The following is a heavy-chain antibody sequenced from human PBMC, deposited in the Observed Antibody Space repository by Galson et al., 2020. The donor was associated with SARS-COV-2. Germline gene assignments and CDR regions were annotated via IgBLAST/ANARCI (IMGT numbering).Heavy chain of an antibody. V-gene: IGHV3-48*03. CDR1: GFIFSNYE. J-gene: IGHJ4*02. CDR3: VRRIRRQFDY. CDR2: ISPRGDHI. Sequence: GESLKISCAASGFIFSNYEMNWVRQTPEKGLEWISTISPRGDHIWCPDSVKGRFTISRDNAKNSVFLQMSSLRVEDTAVYYCVRRIRRQFDYWGQGTLVTVSA.